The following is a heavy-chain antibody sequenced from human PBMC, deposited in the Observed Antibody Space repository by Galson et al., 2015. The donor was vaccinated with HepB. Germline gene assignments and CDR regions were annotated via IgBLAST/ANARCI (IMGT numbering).Heavy chain of an antibody. D-gene: IGHD2-2*02. CDR3: AKDGPGYCSSTSCYTGRGMDV. J-gene: IGHJ6*02. Sequence: SLRLSCAASGFTFSSYGMHWVRQAPGKGLEWVAVISYDGSNKYYADSVKGRFTISRDNSKNTLYLQMNSLRAEDTAVYYCAKDGPGYCSSTSCYTGRGMDVWGQGTTVTVSS. CDR2: ISYDGSNK. CDR1: GFTFSSYG. V-gene: IGHV3-30*18.